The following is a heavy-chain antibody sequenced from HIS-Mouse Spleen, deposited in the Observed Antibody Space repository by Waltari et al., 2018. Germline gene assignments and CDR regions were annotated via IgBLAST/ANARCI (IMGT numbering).Heavy chain of an antibody. D-gene: IGHD4-4*01. CDR2: MNPNSGNT. CDR3: ARGHDYSNYFDY. CDR1: GSTFTSYD. J-gene: IGHJ4*02. V-gene: IGHV1-8*01. Sequence: QVQLVQSGAEVKKPGASVKVSCKASGSTFTSYDIHWVRQATGQGLEWMGWMNPNSGNTGYAQKFQGRVTMTRNTSISTAYMELSSLRSEDTAVYYCARGHDYSNYFDYWGQGTLVTVSS.